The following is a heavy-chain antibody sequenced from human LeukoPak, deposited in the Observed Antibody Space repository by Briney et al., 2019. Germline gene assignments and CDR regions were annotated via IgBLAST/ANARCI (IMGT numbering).Heavy chain of an antibody. CDR1: GGSISSYY. D-gene: IGHD1-1*01. CDR2: IYYSGST. V-gene: IGHV4-59*01. J-gene: IGHJ6*02. Sequence: PSETLSLTCTVSGGSISSYYWSWIRQPPGKGLEWIGYIYYSGSTNYNPSLKSRVTISVDTSKNQFSLKLSSVTAADTAVYYCARDATGQGSFYYYGMDVWGQGTTVTVSS. CDR3: ARDATGQGSFYYYGMDV.